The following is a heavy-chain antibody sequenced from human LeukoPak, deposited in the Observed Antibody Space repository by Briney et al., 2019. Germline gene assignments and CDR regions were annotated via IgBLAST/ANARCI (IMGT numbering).Heavy chain of an antibody. CDR1: GFTFSSYG. V-gene: IGHV3-33*06. Sequence: GRSLRLSCAASGFTFSSYGMHWVRQAPGKGLEWVALIWDDGSNNYYADSMKGRFTISRDNSKNTLYLQMNSLRAEDTAVYYCAKDHSTHYYGSGTYGPRGYSDFWGQGTLVTVSS. D-gene: IGHD3-10*01. CDR2: IWDDGSNN. CDR3: AKDHSTHYYGSGTYGPRGYSDF. J-gene: IGHJ4*02.